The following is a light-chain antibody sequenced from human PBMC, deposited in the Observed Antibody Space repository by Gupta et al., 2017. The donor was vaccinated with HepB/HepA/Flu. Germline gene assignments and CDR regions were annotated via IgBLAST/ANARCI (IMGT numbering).Light chain of an antibody. CDR1: RLGDKY. J-gene: IGLJ2*01. Sequence: SYELTKPPSVSVSPGQTASITCSGDRLGDKYVCWYQQKPGQSPVLVMFQDNKRPSGIPERFPGSNSGNTATLTISGTQAIDEADYYCQVWDISTMVFGGGTKLTVL. CDR3: QVWDISTMV. V-gene: IGLV3-1*01. CDR2: QDN.